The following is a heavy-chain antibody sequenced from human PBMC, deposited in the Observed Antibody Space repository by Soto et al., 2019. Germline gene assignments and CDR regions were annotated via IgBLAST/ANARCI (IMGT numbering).Heavy chain of an antibody. CDR2: MNPNTGAT. CDR1: GYTFTSYD. J-gene: IGHJ6*02. V-gene: IGHV1-8*01. CDR3: ARDVLRYFEWASIGYYGMDV. D-gene: IGHD3-9*01. Sequence: QVQLVQSGAEVKKPGASVKVSCKTSGYTFTSYDINWVRQATGQGLEWMGWMNPNTGATGYAQKFQGRVTMTRDTSISTAYMELSSLKSDDTAVDYCARDVLRYFEWASIGYYGMDVWGQGTTVTVSS.